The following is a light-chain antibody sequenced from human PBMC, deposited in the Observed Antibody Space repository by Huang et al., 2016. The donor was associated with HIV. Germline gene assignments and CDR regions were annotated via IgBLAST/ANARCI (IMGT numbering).Light chain of an antibody. CDR2: WAS. V-gene: IGKV4-1*01. Sequence: DVVLSQSPDYLPVSLGARATVNCRSSQSIFYNSNGQNYLAWYQHKAGQPPKLLVYWASTRAPGVPDRFSGTGSGTDFTLTINNLQAEDAAVYYCQQYYFSPRTFGPGTKVDI. CDR1: QSIFYNSNGQNY. CDR3: QQYYFSPRT. J-gene: IGKJ3*01.